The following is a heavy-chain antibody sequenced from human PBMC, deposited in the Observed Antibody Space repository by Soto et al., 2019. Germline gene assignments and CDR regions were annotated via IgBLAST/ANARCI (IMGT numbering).Heavy chain of an antibody. J-gene: IGHJ4*02. CDR3: AREAAAETNFDY. Sequence: PSETLSLTCTVSRGSISNDYYYWSWIRQPPGKGLEYIGYIYYGGSTYYNPSLKSRVTISIDTSKNQFSLRLSSVTAADTAVYYCAREAAAETNFDYWGPGTLVTVSS. V-gene: IGHV4-30-4*01. D-gene: IGHD6-13*01. CDR2: IYYGGST. CDR1: RGSISNDYYY.